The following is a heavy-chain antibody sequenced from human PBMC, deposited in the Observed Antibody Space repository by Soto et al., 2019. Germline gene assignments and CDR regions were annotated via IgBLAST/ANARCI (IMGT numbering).Heavy chain of an antibody. CDR1: GGTITSGRSS. D-gene: IGHD6-13*01. V-gene: IGHV4-30-2*06. Sequence: SETLSLTCSVSGGTITSGRSSWNWILQSPGKGLELLAYTHHSGSPYYHPSLTSRVTISVDRSENQFSLTLPSVTPADQAVYYCVRESVASGHNYFDPWGPGTLVTVSS. J-gene: IGHJ5*02. CDR2: THHSGSP. CDR3: VRESVASGHNYFDP.